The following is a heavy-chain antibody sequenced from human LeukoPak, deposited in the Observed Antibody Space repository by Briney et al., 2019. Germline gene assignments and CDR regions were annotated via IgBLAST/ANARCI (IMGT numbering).Heavy chain of an antibody. V-gene: IGHV3-49*04. CDR2: IRSKAYGGTT. J-gene: IGHJ4*02. D-gene: IGHD2-2*01. Sequence: SGGSLRLSCTASGFTFGDYAMSWVRQAPGKGLEWVGFIRSKAYGGTTEYAASVKGRFTISRDDSKSIAYLRMNSLKTEDTAVYYCTRVGRGLVVPAAAYFDYWGQGTLVTVSS. CDR3: TRVGRGLVVPAAAYFDY. CDR1: GFTFGDYA.